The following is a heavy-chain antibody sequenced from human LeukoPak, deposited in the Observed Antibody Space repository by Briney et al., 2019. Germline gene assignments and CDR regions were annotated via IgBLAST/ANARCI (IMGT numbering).Heavy chain of an antibody. CDR3: ARDLVTTSFWSGYYGPQPEYYYYGMDV. Sequence: PGGSLRLSCAASGFTFSSYSMNWVRQAPGKGLEWVSYISSSSSTIYYADSVKGRFTISRDNAKNSLYLQMNSLRAEDTAVYYCARDLVTTSFWSGYYGPQPEYYYYGMDVWGQGTTVTVSS. CDR2: ISSSSSTI. CDR1: GFTFSSYS. V-gene: IGHV3-48*01. D-gene: IGHD3-3*01. J-gene: IGHJ6*02.